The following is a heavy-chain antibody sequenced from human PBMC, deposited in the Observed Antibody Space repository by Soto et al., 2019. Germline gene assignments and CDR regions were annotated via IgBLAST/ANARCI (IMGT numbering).Heavy chain of an antibody. D-gene: IGHD3-22*01. CDR3: ARLIHNYYDSSRYPEDNAFDI. CDR1: GGSFSGYY. V-gene: IGHV4-34*01. CDR2: INHSGST. Sequence: PSETLSLTCAVYGGSFSGYYWSWIRQPPGKGLEWIGEINHSGSTNYNPSLKSRVTISVDTSKNQFSLKLSSVTAADTAVYYCARLIHNYYDSSRYPEDNAFDIWGQGPMVTV. J-gene: IGHJ3*02.